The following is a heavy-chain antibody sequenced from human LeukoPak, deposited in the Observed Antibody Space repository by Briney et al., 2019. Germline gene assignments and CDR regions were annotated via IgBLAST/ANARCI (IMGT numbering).Heavy chain of an antibody. V-gene: IGHV3-7*01. CDR1: GFTFNFYA. Sequence: GGSLRLSCAASGFTFNFYAMTWVRQAPGKGLEWVANIKHNGDELNYVDSVEDRFTISRDNAKNSLYLHMTGLRAEDTAVYYCARELRTFDSWGQGTLVTVSS. J-gene: IGHJ4*02. CDR3: ARELRTFDS. CDR2: IKHNGDEL. D-gene: IGHD3-16*01.